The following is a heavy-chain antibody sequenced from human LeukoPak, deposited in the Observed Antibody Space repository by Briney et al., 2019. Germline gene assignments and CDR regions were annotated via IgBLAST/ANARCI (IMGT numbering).Heavy chain of an antibody. D-gene: IGHD3-9*01. Sequence: PSETLSLTCAVSGGSISSYYWSWIRQPPGKGLEWIGYIYYSGSTKYSPSLKSRATISTDTSKNQFSLRLSSVTAADTAVYYCARGNILTGYCFDFWGQGALVTVSS. CDR1: GGSISSYY. CDR2: IYYSGST. CDR3: ARGNILTGYCFDF. V-gene: IGHV4-59*12. J-gene: IGHJ4*02.